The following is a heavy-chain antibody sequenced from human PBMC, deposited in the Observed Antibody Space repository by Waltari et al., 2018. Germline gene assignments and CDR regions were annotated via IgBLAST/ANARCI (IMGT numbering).Heavy chain of an antibody. Sequence: EVQLVESGGGLVMPGGSLRLSCAASGFNFNNYIMNWVRQAPGKGLEWVSSISSTNSIYYAASVKGRFTISRDNAKNSLFLQLNSLGAEDTAVYYCAKDGDYWSGFQYYYYMDVWGKGTTVTVSS. D-gene: IGHD3-3*01. V-gene: IGHV3-21*02. J-gene: IGHJ6*03. CDR1: GFNFNNYI. CDR3: AKDGDYWSGFQYYYYMDV. CDR2: ISSTNSI.